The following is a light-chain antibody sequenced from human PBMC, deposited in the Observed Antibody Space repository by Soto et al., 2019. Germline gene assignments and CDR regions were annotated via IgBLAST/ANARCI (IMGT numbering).Light chain of an antibody. CDR1: QSVSRN. Sequence: EIVMTQSPATLSVSPGERATLSCRASQSVSRNLAWYQQKPAQAPRLLVYGASTRANGIPDRFSGSGSGTELTLTISSLQSEDFAVYDCQQYNNWLTLTFGGGTKVDI. CDR2: GAS. J-gene: IGKJ4*01. CDR3: QQYNNWLTLT. V-gene: IGKV3-15*01.